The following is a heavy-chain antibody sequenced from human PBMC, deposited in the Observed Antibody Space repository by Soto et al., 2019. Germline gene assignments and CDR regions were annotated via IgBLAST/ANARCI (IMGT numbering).Heavy chain of an antibody. CDR3: TRVSAAVSNAFDI. CDR1: GFSVSDHY. V-gene: IGHV3-72*01. D-gene: IGHD6-13*01. Sequence: GGSLRLSCAASGFSVSDHYMDWVRQAPGKGLEWVGRTRNKVKRYTTEYGASVKDRFTISRDESKNSLFLQMNSLKTEDTAVYYCTRVSAAVSNAFDIWGQGTMVT. J-gene: IGHJ3*02. CDR2: TRNKVKRYTT.